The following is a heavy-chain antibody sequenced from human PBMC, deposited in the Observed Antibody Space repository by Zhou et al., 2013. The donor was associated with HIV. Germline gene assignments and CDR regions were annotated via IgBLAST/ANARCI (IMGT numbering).Heavy chain of an antibody. CDR2: IIPIFGTA. J-gene: IGHJ4*02. CDR1: GGTFSSYA. Sequence: QVQLVQSGAEVKKPGSSVKVSCKASGGTFSSYAISWVRQAPGQGLEWMGGIIPIFGTANYAQKFQGRVTITTDESTSTAYMELSSLRSEDTAVYYCARGPVNGYCSSTSCNTFDYWGQGTLVTVSS. D-gene: IGHD2-2*02. CDR3: ARGPVNGYCSSTSCNTFDY. V-gene: IGHV1-69*05.